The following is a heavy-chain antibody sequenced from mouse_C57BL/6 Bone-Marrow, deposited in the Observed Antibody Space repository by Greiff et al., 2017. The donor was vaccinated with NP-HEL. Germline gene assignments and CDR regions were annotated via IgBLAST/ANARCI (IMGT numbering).Heavy chain of an antibody. CDR1: GYTFTSSW. CDR2: IHPNSGST. J-gene: IGHJ1*03. Sequence: QVQLQQPGAELVKPGASVKLSCKASGYTFTSSWMHWVKQRPGQGLEWIGMIHPNSGSTNYNEKFKSKATLTVDKSSSTAYMQLSSLTSEDSAVYYCARRDYGSSYWYFDVWGTGTTVTVSS. D-gene: IGHD1-1*01. CDR3: ARRDYGSSYWYFDV. V-gene: IGHV1-64*01.